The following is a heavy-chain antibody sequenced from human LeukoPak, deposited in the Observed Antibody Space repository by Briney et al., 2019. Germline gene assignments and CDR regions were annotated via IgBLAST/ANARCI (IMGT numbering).Heavy chain of an antibody. V-gene: IGHV4-39*07. D-gene: IGHD3-22*01. J-gene: IGHJ3*02. Sequence: SETLSLTCTVSGGSISSSSYYWGWIRQPPGKGLEWIGSIYYSGSTYYNPSLKSRVTISVDTSKNQFSLKLSSVTAADTALYYCAKDFHTRYDSSGYAAFDIWGQGTMVTVSS. CDR2: IYYSGST. CDR1: GGSISSSSYY. CDR3: AKDFHTRYDSSGYAAFDI.